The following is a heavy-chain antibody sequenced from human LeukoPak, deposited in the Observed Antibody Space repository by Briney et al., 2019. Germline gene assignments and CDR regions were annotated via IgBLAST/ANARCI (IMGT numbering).Heavy chain of an antibody. CDR1: GFTFSIYA. J-gene: IGHJ4*02. V-gene: IGHV3-23*01. CDR3: AKDLRGGSKYFDY. D-gene: IGHD2-15*01. Sequence: GGSLRLSCAASGFTFSIYAMSWVRQAPGKGLEWVSAISANGGSTYYADSVKGRFTISRDNSKNTLYLQMNSLRAEDTAVYYCAKDLRGGSKYFDYWGQGTLVTVSS. CDR2: ISANGGST.